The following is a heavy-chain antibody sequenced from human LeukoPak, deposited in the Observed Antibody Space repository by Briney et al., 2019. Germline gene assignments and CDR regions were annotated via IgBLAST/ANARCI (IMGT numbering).Heavy chain of an antibody. Sequence: SVKVSCKASGGTFSSYAISWVRQAPGQGLEWMGGIIPIFGTANYAQKFQGRVTITTDESTSTAYMELSSLRSEDTAVYYCARGPAAGIAAAGTENWFDPWGQGTLVTVSS. CDR1: GGTFSSYA. V-gene: IGHV1-69*05. CDR2: IIPIFGTA. J-gene: IGHJ5*02. CDR3: ARGPAAGIAAAGTENWFDP. D-gene: IGHD6-13*01.